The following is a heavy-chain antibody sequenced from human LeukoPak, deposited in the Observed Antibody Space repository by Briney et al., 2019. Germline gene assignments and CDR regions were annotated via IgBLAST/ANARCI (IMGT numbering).Heavy chain of an antibody. V-gene: IGHV3-43*02. J-gene: IGHJ4*02. CDR1: GFTFGDYA. Sequence: GGSLRLSCAASGFTFGDYAIHWVRQAPGKGLEWVSLISGDGGSTYYADSVKGRFTISRDNSKNSLYLQMNSLRTEDTALYYCAKDNTAMVNYYDSSGYDYWGQGTLVTVSS. CDR3: AKDNTAMVNYYDSSGYDY. D-gene: IGHD3-22*01. CDR2: ISGDGGST.